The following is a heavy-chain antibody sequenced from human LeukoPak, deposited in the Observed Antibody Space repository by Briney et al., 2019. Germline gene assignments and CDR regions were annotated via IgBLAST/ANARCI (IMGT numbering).Heavy chain of an antibody. D-gene: IGHD3-3*01. J-gene: IGHJ5*02. CDR1: GFILSDFD. V-gene: IGHV3-21*01. CDR2: FSTSGSYI. CDR3: ARGNYDFAYDP. Sequence: GGSLRLSCAASGFILSDFDMNWVRQAPGKGLEWISYFSTSGSYIHYADSVKGRFTISRDDAKNSLYLHLDSLTVAGTAVYFCARGNYDFAYDPWGQGTLVTVSS.